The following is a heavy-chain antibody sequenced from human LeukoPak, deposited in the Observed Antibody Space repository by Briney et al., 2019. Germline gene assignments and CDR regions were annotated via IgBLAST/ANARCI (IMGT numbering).Heavy chain of an antibody. Sequence: GASVKLSCKASGYTFTSYDINWVRQATGQGLEWMGWMNPNSGNTGYAQKFQGRVTITRNTSISTAYMELSSLRSEDTAVYYCASGLYDNYYGSGSYYTDYWGQGTLVTVSS. CDR1: GYTFTSYD. CDR3: ASGLYDNYYGSGSYYTDY. D-gene: IGHD3-10*01. V-gene: IGHV1-8*03. CDR2: MNPNSGNT. J-gene: IGHJ4*02.